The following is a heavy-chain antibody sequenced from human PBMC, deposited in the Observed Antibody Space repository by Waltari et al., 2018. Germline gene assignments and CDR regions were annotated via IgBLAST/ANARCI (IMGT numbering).Heavy chain of an antibody. Sequence: EVQLVESGGGLVQPGGSLRLSCAASGFTFSSYEMNWVRQAPGKGLEWVSYISSSGSTIYYAEYVKGRCTISRDNAKNSLYLQMNSLRDEDTAVYYCARDWGRYYYDSSGPISAFDIWGQGTMVTVSS. CDR1: GFTFSSYE. CDR3: ARDWGRYYYDSSGPISAFDI. D-gene: IGHD3-22*01. V-gene: IGHV3-48*03. J-gene: IGHJ3*02. CDR2: ISSSGSTI.